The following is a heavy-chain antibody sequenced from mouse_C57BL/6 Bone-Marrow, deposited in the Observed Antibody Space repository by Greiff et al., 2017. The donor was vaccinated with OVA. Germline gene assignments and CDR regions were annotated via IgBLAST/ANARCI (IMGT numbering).Heavy chain of an antibody. CDR2: ISSGGGYT. Sequence: EVKVVESGGDLVKPGASVKLSCAASGFTFSSYGMSWVRQTPGKRLEWVGTISSGGGYTYYPERLKGRFTLSRDNAKNTPYMQLSSLKSEDTAMYYCERHCYGSRPDYWGQGTTLTVSS. V-gene: IGHV5-6*01. CDR3: ERHCYGSRPDY. CDR1: GFTFSSYG. D-gene: IGHD1-1*01. J-gene: IGHJ2*01.